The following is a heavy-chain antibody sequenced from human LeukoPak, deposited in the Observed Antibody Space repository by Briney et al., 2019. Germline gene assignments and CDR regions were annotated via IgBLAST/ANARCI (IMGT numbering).Heavy chain of an antibody. CDR1: GGSFSGYY. D-gene: IGHD2-2*02. Sequence: SETLSLTCAVSGGSFSGYYWNWIRQPPGKGLEWIGSIYYSGSTYYNPSLKSRVTISVDTSKNQFSLKLSSVTAADTAVYYCARSGGYCSSTSCYSWFDPWGQGTLVTVSS. V-gene: IGHV4-39*01. CDR2: IYYSGST. CDR3: ARSGGYCSSTSCYSWFDP. J-gene: IGHJ5*02.